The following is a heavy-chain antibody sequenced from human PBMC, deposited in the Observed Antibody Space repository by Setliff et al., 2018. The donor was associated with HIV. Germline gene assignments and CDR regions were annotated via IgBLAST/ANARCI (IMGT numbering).Heavy chain of an antibody. CDR2: IYWSNNK. CDR3: AYSGRQLRGPYFDF. CDR1: GGSINNNQW. J-gene: IGHJ4*02. Sequence: TLSLTCTVSGGSINNNQWSWIRQPPGKGLEWLAFIYWSNNKHYSTSLKSRLTVTKDTSKNRVVFTMTNMDPVDTATYYCAYSGRQLRGPYFDFWGQGTPVTVSS. V-gene: IGHV2-70*18. D-gene: IGHD1-1*01.